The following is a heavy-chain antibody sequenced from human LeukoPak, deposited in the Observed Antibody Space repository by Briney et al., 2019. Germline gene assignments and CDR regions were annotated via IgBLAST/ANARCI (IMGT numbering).Heavy chain of an antibody. Sequence: ASVRVSCKASGYTFTGYHMHWVRLAPGQGLEWMGWINPNSGGTKNAQRFQGRVTMTRDTSISIVYMELSRLRSDDTAVYYCARDLLPPHFAFDYWGQGTLVTLSS. CDR3: ARDLLPPHFAFDY. J-gene: IGHJ4*02. CDR1: GYTFTGYH. CDR2: INPNSGGT. V-gene: IGHV1-2*02. D-gene: IGHD2-15*01.